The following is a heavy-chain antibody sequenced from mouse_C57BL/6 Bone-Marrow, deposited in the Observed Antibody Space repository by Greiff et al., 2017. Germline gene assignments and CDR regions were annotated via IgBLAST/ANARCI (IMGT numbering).Heavy chain of an antibody. Sequence: VQLQQPGAELVKPGASVKLSCKASGYTFTSYWMQWVKQRPGQGLEWIGEIDPSDSYTNYTPKFKGKATLTVDTSSSTAYMQLSSLTSEDSAVYYGAREGLGPWFAYWGQGTLVTVSA. V-gene: IGHV1-50*01. CDR3: AREGLGPWFAY. J-gene: IGHJ3*01. CDR1: GYTFTSYW. CDR2: IDPSDSYT. D-gene: IGHD3-1*01.